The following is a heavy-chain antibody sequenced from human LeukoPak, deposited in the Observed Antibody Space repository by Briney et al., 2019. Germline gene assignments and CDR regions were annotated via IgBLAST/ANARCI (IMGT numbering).Heavy chain of an antibody. CDR1: GFTFSSYA. CDR2: ISGSGGST. V-gene: IGHV3-23*01. Sequence: GGSLRLSCAASGFTFSSYAMSWVRQAPGKGLEWVSAISGSGGSTNYADSVKGRFTTSRDNSKNTLYLQMNSLRAEDTAVYYCATARWQQLSLGGYWGQGTLVTVSS. CDR3: ATARWQQLSLGGY. J-gene: IGHJ4*02. D-gene: IGHD6-13*01.